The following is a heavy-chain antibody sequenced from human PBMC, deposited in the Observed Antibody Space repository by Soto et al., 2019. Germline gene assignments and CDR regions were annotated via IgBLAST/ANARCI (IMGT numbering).Heavy chain of an antibody. V-gene: IGHV4-4*02. CDR3: ARSEATALXY. J-gene: IGHJ4*02. Sequence: SETLSLTCTVSGDSMTSSNWWNWVRQPPGKGLEWIGEAHHSGRTNYNPSLRSRVTISVDKSQNHFSLQLTSVTAADTAVYYCARSEATALXYWDQGTLVTVSS. CDR2: AHHSGRT. CDR1: GDSMTSSNW.